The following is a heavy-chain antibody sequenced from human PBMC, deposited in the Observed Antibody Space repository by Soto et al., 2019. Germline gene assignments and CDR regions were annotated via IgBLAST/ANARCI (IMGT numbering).Heavy chain of an antibody. CDR2: VTNLGGTI. CDR1: GFTFSTYA. Sequence: LRLSCAASGFTFSTYAMIWVRQAPGTVLEWVSGVTNLGGTINYADSVKGRFTISRDNSKNTLYLQMSSLRAEDTAVYYCAKDGNNGYAFDHWGQGTLVTVSS. CDR3: AKDGNNGYAFDH. J-gene: IGHJ4*02. D-gene: IGHD2-2*03. V-gene: IGHV3-23*01.